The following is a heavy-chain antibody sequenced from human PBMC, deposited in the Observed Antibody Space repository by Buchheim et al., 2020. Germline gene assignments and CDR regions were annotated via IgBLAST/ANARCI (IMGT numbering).Heavy chain of an antibody. D-gene: IGHD4-17*01. V-gene: IGHV4-59*11. Sequence: QVQLQEAGPGLVKPSETLSLTCTVSGGSISSHYWSWIRQTPGKGLEWIGYINYSGSTNYNPSLKSRDTISVDTSKNQFSLKLSSVTAADTAVYYCAGDAGAKLDSWGQGTL. CDR3: AGDAGAKLDS. J-gene: IGHJ5*01. CDR1: GGSISSHY. CDR2: INYSGST.